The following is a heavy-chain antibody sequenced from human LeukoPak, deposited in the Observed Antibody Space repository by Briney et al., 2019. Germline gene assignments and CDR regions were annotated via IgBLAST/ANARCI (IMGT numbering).Heavy chain of an antibody. D-gene: IGHD6-6*01. V-gene: IGHV3-23*01. CDR3: VVAARRAY. Sequence: PGASLRLSCAASGFTFSSYAMSWVRQAPGKGLEWVSAISGSGGSTYYADSVKGRFTISRDNSKNTLYLQVNSLRVEDTAVYYCVVAARRAYWGQGTLVTVSS. J-gene: IGHJ4*02. CDR1: GFTFSSYA. CDR2: ISGSGGST.